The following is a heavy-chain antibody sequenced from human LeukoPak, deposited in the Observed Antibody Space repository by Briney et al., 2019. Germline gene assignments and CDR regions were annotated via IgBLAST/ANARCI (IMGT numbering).Heavy chain of an antibody. CDR3: ARAGPSFAPDNWFDP. CDR2: INPNSGGT. J-gene: IGHJ5*02. CDR1: GYTFTGYY. V-gene: IGHV1-2*02. Sequence: ASVKVSCKASGYTFTGYYMHWVRQAPGQGLEWMGWINPNSGGTNYAQKFQGRVTMNRDTSISTAYMELSRLRSDDTAVYYCARAGPSFAPDNWFDPWGQGTLVTVSS.